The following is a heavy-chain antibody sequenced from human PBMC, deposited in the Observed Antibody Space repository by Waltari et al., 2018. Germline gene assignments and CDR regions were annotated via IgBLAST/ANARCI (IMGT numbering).Heavy chain of an antibody. CDR3: AKDHSRYYDILTGSLGADY. J-gene: IGHJ4*02. D-gene: IGHD3-9*01. CDR2: IYSGGST. CDR1: GFTFSSYA. Sequence: EVQLLESGGGLVQPGGSLRLSCAASGFTFSSYAMSWVPQAPGKGLEWVSVIYSGGSTYEAESVKGRFTISRDNSKNTLYLQMNSLRAEDTAVYYCAKDHSRYYDILTGSLGADYWGQGTLVTVSS. V-gene: IGHV3-23*03.